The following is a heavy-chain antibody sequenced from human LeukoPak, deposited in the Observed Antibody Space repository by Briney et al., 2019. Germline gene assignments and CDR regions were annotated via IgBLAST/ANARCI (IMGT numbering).Heavy chain of an antibody. CDR2: ISSSSSYI. J-gene: IGHJ4*02. CDR3: ASGRRKYYDFWSGYYGFDY. Sequence: GGSLRLSCAASGFTFSSYSMNWVRQAPGKGLEWVSSISSSSSYIYYADSVKGRFTISRDNAKNSLYLQMNRLRAEDTAVYYCASGRRKYYDFWSGYYGFDYWGQGTLVTVSS. D-gene: IGHD3-3*01. V-gene: IGHV3-21*01. CDR1: GFTFSSYS.